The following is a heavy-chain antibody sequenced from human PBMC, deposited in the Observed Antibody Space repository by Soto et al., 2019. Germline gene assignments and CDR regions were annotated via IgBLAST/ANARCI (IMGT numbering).Heavy chain of an antibody. CDR3: ARENFCPGQLVSYYGMDV. D-gene: IGHD6-6*01. CDR1: GGTFSSYA. CDR2: IIPIFGTA. V-gene: IGHV1-69*13. Sequence: GASVKVSCKASGGTFSSYAISWVRQAPGQGLEWMGGIIPIFGTANYAQKFQGRVTITADESTSTAYMELSSLRSEDTAVYYCARENFCPGQLVSYYGMDVWGQGTTVTVSS. J-gene: IGHJ6*02.